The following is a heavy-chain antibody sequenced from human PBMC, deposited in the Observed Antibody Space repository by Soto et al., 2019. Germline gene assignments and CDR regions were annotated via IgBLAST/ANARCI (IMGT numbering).Heavy chain of an antibody. CDR1: GGSFSCYY. CDR2: INHSGST. Sequence: SETLSLTCAVYGGSFSCYYWSWIRQPPGKGLEWIGEINHSGSTNYNPSPKSRVTISVDTSKNQFSLKLSSVTAADTAVYYCARGPSTGGYRQLVGYYYYGMDVWGQGTTVTVSS. J-gene: IGHJ6*02. V-gene: IGHV4-34*01. D-gene: IGHD5-12*01. CDR3: ARGPSTGGYRQLVGYYYYGMDV.